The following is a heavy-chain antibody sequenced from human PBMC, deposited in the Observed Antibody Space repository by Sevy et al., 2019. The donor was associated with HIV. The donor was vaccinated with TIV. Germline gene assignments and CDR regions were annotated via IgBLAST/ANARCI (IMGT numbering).Heavy chain of an antibody. V-gene: IGHV3-23*01. J-gene: IGHJ3*01. CDR1: GFTFSNYG. D-gene: IGHD3-10*01. Sequence: GGSLRLSCAAFGFTFSNYGMTWVRQAPGKGLEWVSSVSGSGGKRYNAASVKGRFTISRDNSKNTLYLQMNSLRAEDTAVYYCARRGNYYGDAFDFWGQGTVVTVSS. CDR3: ARRGNYYGDAFDF. CDR2: VSGSGGKR.